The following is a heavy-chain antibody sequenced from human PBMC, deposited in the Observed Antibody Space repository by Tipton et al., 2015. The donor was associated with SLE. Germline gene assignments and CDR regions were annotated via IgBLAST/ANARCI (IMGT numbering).Heavy chain of an antibody. CDR1: GGFINGGVDY. CDR3: ARLGGNFYFYMDV. D-gene: IGHD1-14*01. Sequence: TLSLTCAVSGGFINGGVDYWSWIRQPPQKGLEWLGYISYSGATDYNPSLDSRVFISVDTSKNHFSLRLNSVTAADTAVYYCARLGGNFYFYMDVWGKGTTVTVSS. V-gene: IGHV4-31*11. CDR2: ISYSGAT. J-gene: IGHJ6*03.